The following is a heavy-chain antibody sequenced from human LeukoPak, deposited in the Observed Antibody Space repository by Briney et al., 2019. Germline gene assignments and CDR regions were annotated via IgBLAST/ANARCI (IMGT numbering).Heavy chain of an antibody. CDR3: ARIQQHVGVSV. Sequence: SETLSLTCTVSGGSISCSSYYWGWIRQPPGKGLEWIGSIYYSGSTYYNPSLKSRVTISVDTSKNQFSLKLSSVTAADTAVYYCARIQQHVGVSVWGKGTTVTVSS. J-gene: IGHJ6*04. CDR2: IYYSGST. CDR1: GGSISCSSYY. D-gene: IGHD6-6*01. V-gene: IGHV4-39*01.